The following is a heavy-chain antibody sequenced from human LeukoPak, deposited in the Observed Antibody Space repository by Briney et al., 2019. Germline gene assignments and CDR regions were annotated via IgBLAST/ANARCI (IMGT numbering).Heavy chain of an antibody. CDR1: GGSISSGSYY. V-gene: IGHV4-61*02. CDR3: ARAVVVTATSVRSDYFDY. J-gene: IGHJ4*02. Sequence: SQTLSLTCTVSGGSISSGSYYWSWIRQPAGKGLEWIGRIYTSGSTNYNPSLKSRVTISVDTSKNQFSLKPSSVTAADTAVYYCARAVVVTATSVRSDYFDYWGQGTLVTVSS. D-gene: IGHD2-21*02. CDR2: IYTSGST.